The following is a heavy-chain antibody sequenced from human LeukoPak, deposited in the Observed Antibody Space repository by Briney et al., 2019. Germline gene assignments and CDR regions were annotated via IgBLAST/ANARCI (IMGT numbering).Heavy chain of an antibody. CDR2: IYSGGST. D-gene: IGHD3-10*01. J-gene: IGHJ4*02. Sequence: GGSLRLSCAASGFTVSSNYMSWVRQAPGKGLEWVSVIYSGGSTYYADSVKGRFTISRDNSKNTLYLQMNSLRAEDTAVYYCATARFGETPFDYWGQGTLVTVSS. CDR3: ATARFGETPFDY. V-gene: IGHV3-53*01. CDR1: GFTVSSNY.